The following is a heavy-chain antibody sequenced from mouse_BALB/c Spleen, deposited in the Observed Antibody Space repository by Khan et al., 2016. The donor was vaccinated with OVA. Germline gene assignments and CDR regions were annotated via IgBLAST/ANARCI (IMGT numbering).Heavy chain of an antibody. D-gene: IGHD1-1*01. CDR1: GISITSGNYR. Sequence: VQLQQSGPGLVKPSQTVSLTCTVTGISITSGNYRWSWIRQFPGNKLEWIGNRYESGTVTYNPYPTSRTTITIDTSKNQLFMEMNSLTAEDTATYYCARDYGSLYWFFDVWGAGTTVTVSS. V-gene: IGHV3-5*02. CDR2: RYESGTV. CDR3: ARDYGSLYWFFDV. J-gene: IGHJ1*01.